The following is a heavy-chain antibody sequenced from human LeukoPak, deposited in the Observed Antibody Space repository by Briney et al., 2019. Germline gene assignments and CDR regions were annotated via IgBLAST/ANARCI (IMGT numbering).Heavy chain of an antibody. V-gene: IGHV3-23*01. Sequence: GGSLRLSCAASGFTFSSYALHWVRQAPGKGLEWVSIITSGVGITYYADSVKGRFTISRDNSKNTLYLQMNSLRAEDTAVYYCAKGDYYDFDYWGQGTLVTVSS. J-gene: IGHJ4*02. D-gene: IGHD3-10*01. CDR2: ITSGVGIT. CDR3: AKGDYYDFDY. CDR1: GFTFSSYA.